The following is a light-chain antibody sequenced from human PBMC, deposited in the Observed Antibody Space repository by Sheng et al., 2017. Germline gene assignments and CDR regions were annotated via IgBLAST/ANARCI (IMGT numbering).Light chain of an antibody. J-gene: IGKJ2*01. CDR2: DAS. V-gene: IGKV1-33*01. Sequence: DIQMTQSPSSLSASVGDSVTITCQASQDISVYLNWYQQKPGKAPKLLIYDASNLETGVPSRFSGSGSGTDFTFTISSLQPEDIATYYCQQYDNLPYTFGQGTKLEIK. CDR3: QQYDNLPYT. CDR1: QDISVY.